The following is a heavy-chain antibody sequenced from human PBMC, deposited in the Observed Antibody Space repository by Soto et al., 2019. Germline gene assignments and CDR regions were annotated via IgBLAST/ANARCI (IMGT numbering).Heavy chain of an antibody. V-gene: IGHV4-59*02. Sequence: PSETLSLTCTFSGDSVTSNYLTWIRQSPGKGLEWIGYMHYTGFSHYSPSLKSRLTLSVDRSKNHFTLQLTSVTAADTAMYYCARPAIEENRLKWYNWFDPWGQGTLVTVSS. CDR3: ARPAIEENRLKWYNWFDP. CDR2: MHYTGFS. J-gene: IGHJ5*02. D-gene: IGHD2-15*01. CDR1: GDSVTSNY.